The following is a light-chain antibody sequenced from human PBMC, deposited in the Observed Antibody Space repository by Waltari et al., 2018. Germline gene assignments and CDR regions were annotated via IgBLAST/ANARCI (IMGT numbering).Light chain of an antibody. CDR1: QDISNY. Sequence: DIQMTQSPSSLSASVGDRVTITCQASQDISNYLNWYQQKPGKAPKLLIYDASNLETGVPSRFSGSGSGTDFTFTISSLQPEDIATYYCQQYNSFPYTFGQGTKLEIQ. V-gene: IGKV1-33*01. CDR2: DAS. J-gene: IGKJ2*01. CDR3: QQYNSFPYT.